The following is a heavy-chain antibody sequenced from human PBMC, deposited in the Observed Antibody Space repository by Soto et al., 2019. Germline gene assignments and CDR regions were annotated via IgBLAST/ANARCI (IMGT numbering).Heavy chain of an antibody. V-gene: IGHV3-15*07. J-gene: IGHJ4*02. D-gene: IGHD6-19*01. CDR2: IKSKAAGGTT. CDR3: TTDSPVAGGGPL. Sequence: EVHLVESGGGLVKPGGSLRLSCAASGFTFSEAWMNWVRQAPGKGLEWVGRIKSKAAGGTTDYVAPVKGRFTISRDDSPSTLFLQMNSLKTEDTAVYYCTTDSPVAGGGPLWGQGTLVTVSS. CDR1: GFTFSEAW.